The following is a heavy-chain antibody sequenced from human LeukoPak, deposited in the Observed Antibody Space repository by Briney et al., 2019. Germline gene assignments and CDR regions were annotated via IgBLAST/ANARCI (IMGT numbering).Heavy chain of an antibody. CDR1: GGTFGSYA. CDR2: IVPIFGTT. J-gene: IGHJ4*02. V-gene: IGHV1-69*13. CDR3: ARDPGHSGSQN. D-gene: IGHD1-26*01. Sequence: SVKVSCKASGGTFGSYAISWVRQAPGQGLEWMGGIVPIFGTTKYAQKFQGRVTLTADESTSTAYMELSSLRSEDTAFYYCARDPGHSGSQNWGQGTLVTVSS.